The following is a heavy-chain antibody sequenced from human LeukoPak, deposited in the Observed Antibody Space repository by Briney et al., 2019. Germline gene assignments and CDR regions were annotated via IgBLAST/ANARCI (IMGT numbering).Heavy chain of an antibody. Sequence: ASVKVSCKASGYTFTSYYMHWVRQAPGQGLEWMGWISVYNGDTKYAQKLQGRVTMTTDTSTSTADMELRSLRSDDTAVYFCARDSPEYGDYQLFDFWGQGTLVTVSS. CDR2: ISVYNGDT. CDR3: ARDSPEYGDYQLFDF. CDR1: GYTFTSYY. J-gene: IGHJ4*02. D-gene: IGHD4-17*01. V-gene: IGHV1-18*04.